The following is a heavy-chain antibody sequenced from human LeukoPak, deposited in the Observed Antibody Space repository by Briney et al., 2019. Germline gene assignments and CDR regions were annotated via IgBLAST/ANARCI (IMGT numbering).Heavy chain of an antibody. CDR2: INHSGST. V-gene: IGHV4-39*07. Sequence: SETLSLTCTVSGGSISSSSYYWGWIRQPPGKGLEWIGEINHSGSTNYNPSLKSRVTISVDTSKNQFSLKLSSVTAADTAVYYCARGWIWFGELYHYYYGMDVWGQGTTVTVSS. D-gene: IGHD3-10*01. J-gene: IGHJ6*02. CDR1: GGSISSSSYY. CDR3: ARGWIWFGELYHYYYGMDV.